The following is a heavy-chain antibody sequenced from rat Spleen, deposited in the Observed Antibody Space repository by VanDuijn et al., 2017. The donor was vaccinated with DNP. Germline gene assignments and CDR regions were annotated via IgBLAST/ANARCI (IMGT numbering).Heavy chain of an antibody. CDR1: GFSLTSYN. Sequence: QVQLKESGPGLVQPSQTLSLTCTVAGFSLTSYNVHWVRQPPGKGLEWMGVIWNTGGTRYNSALKSRLSISKDTSKSQVFLKMNSLQTEDTATYYCARAEDVYYGLGGLGFAYWGQGTLVTVSS. V-gene: IGHV2-41*01. CDR2: IWNTGGT. J-gene: IGHJ3*01. CDR3: ARAEDVYYGLGGLGFAY. D-gene: IGHD1-6*01.